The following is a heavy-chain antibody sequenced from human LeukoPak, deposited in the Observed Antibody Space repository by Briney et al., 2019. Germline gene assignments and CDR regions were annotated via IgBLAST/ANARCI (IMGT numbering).Heavy chain of an antibody. D-gene: IGHD5/OR15-5a*01. Sequence: PGGSLRLSCAASGFTFSSYSMNWVRQAPGKGLEWVSYISSSSSTIYYADSVEGRFTISRDNSESTLYLQMNSLRAEDTALYYCVREVYDMVHFDYWGQGTLVTVSS. CDR3: VREVYDMVHFDY. J-gene: IGHJ4*02. CDR1: GFTFSSYS. CDR2: ISSSSSTI. V-gene: IGHV3-48*01.